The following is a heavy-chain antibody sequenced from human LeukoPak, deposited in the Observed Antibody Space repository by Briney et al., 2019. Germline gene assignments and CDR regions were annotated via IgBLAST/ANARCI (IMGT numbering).Heavy chain of an antibody. CDR2: IYYSGST. J-gene: IGHJ3*02. V-gene: IGHV4-31*03. CDR1: GGSISSGGYY. D-gene: IGHD3-22*01. CDR3: ARSATYYYDSSGSQDI. Sequence: SETLSLTCTVSGGSISSGGYYWSWIRQHQGKGLEWIGYIYYSGSTYYNPSLKSRVTISVDTSKNQFSLKLSSVTAADTAVYYCARSATYYYDSSGSQDIWGQGTMVTVSS.